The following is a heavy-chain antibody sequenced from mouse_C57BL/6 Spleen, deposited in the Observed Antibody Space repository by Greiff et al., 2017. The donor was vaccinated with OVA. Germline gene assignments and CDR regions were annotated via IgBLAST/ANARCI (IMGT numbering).Heavy chain of an antibody. CDR1: GFTFSSYA. CDR3: AREGSSGYDY. CDR2: ISDGGSYT. V-gene: IGHV5-4*01. J-gene: IGHJ2*01. Sequence: EVKVVESGGGLVTPGGSLTLSCAASGFTFSSYAMSWVRQTPEKRLEWVATISDGGSYTYYPDNVKGRFTISRDNTKNQLYLQMSHLKSEDTAMYYCAREGSSGYDYWGKGTTLTVSS. D-gene: IGHD3-2*02.